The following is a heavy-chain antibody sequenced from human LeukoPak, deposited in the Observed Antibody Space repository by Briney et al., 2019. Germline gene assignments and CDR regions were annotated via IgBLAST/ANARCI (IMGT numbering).Heavy chain of an antibody. D-gene: IGHD3-3*01. CDR1: GFTFSSYA. CDR3: AKDLLEWQMVSTSPGDY. J-gene: IGHJ4*02. V-gene: IGHV3-30*14. CDR2: ISYDGSNK. Sequence: PGGSLRLSCAASGFTFSSYAMHWVRQAPGKGLEWVAVISYDGSNKYYADSVEGRFTVSTDNSKNTLYLQMNSLRADDTALYYCAKDLLEWQMVSTSPGDYWGQGALVTVSS.